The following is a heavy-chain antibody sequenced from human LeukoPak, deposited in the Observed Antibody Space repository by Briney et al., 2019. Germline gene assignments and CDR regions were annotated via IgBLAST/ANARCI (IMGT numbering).Heavy chain of an antibody. V-gene: IGHV3-21*01. J-gene: IGHJ4*02. CDR2: ISSSSSYI. CDR3: ARDDYYDSSL. Sequence: GGPLRLSCAASGLTFSSYSMNWARQAPGKGREWVSSISSSSSYIYYADSVKGRFTISRDNAKNSLYLQMNSLRAEDTAVYYCARDDYYDSSLWGQGTLVTVSS. D-gene: IGHD3-22*01. CDR1: GLTFSSYS.